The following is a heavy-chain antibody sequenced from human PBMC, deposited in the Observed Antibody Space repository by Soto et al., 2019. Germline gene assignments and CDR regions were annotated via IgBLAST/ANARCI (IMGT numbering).Heavy chain of an antibody. CDR1: GYTFTGYY. Sequence: QVQLVQSGAEVKKPGASVKVSCKASGYTFTGYYMHWVRQAPGQGLEWMVWINPNSGGTNYAQNFQGWVTMTRDTSISTAYMELSRLRSDDTAVYYCASQRLGYYYMDVWGKGTTVTVSS. V-gene: IGHV1-2*04. CDR2: INPNSGGT. CDR3: ASQRLGYYYMDV. J-gene: IGHJ6*03.